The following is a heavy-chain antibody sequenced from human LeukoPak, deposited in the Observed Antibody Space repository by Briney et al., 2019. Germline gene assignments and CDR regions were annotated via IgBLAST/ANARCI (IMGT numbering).Heavy chain of an antibody. Sequence: ASVKVSCKASGYTFTSYAMNWVRQAPGQGLEWMGWINTNTGNPTYAQGFTGRFVFSLDISVSTAYLQISCLKAEDTAIYYCAREPRSDAFDIWGQGTMVTVSS. CDR3: AREPRSDAFDI. D-gene: IGHD4-17*01. CDR2: INTNTGNP. CDR1: GYTFTSYA. J-gene: IGHJ3*02. V-gene: IGHV7-4-1*02.